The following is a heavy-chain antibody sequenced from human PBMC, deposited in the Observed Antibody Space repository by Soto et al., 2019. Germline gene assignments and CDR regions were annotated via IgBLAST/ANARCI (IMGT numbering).Heavy chain of an antibody. CDR3: ARLLPDSSSRHY. V-gene: IGHV3-48*03. Sequence: PGGSLRLSCAASGFTFSSYEMNWVRQAPGKGLEWVSYISSSGSTIYYADSVKGRFTISRDNAKNSLYLQMNSLRAEDTAVYYCARLLPDSSSRHYWGQGTLVTVSS. CDR1: GFTFSSYE. D-gene: IGHD6-13*01. CDR2: ISSSGSTI. J-gene: IGHJ4*02.